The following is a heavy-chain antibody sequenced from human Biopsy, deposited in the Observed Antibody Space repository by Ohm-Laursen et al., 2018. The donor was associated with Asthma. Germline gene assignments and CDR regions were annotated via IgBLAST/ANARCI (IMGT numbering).Heavy chain of an antibody. D-gene: IGHD1-26*01. V-gene: IGHV3-30*18. Sequence: SLRLSCAASGFRFSSYAMHWVRQAAGQALAWVAVISFDGTNRNYTDSVKGRFTIYRDNSSNTLHLKMNSRRAVDTAVYFCAKEVFPGWELRRGPDSWGQGTLVTVSS. CDR1: GFRFSSYA. J-gene: IGHJ4*02. CDR2: ISFDGTNR. CDR3: AKEVFPGWELRRGPDS.